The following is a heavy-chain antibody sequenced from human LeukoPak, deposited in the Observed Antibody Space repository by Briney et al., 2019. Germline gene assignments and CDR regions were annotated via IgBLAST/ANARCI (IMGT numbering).Heavy chain of an antibody. V-gene: IGHV4-59*01. J-gene: IGHJ4*02. D-gene: IGHD3-22*01. Sequence: SETLSLTCTVSGGSIISYYWSWIRQPPGKGLEWIGYIYCSGSTNYNPSLKSRVTISVDTSKNQFSLKLSSVTAAETAVYYCASIFPSYSYDSSGYYFDYWGQGTLVTVSS. CDR2: IYCSGST. CDR3: ASIFPSYSYDSSGYYFDY. CDR1: GGSIISYY.